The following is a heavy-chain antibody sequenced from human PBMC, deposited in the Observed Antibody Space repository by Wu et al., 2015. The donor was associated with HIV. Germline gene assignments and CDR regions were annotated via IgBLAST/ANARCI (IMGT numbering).Heavy chain of an antibody. D-gene: IGHD3-10*01. J-gene: IGHJ6*03. CDR2: INSKSGDT. Sequence: QVQLVQSGADVKKPGASVKVSCKASGYTFTGNYIHWVRQAPGQGLEWMGWINSKSGDTNYAQKFQGRVTMTRDTSITTAYMELSRLRSDDTAVYFXARVFFGYYYYMDVWGKGPRSPSP. CDR3: ARVFFGYYYYMDV. V-gene: IGHV1-2*02. CDR1: GYTFTGNY.